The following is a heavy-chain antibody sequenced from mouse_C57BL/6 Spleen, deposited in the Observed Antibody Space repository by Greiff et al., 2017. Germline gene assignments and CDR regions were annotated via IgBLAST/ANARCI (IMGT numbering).Heavy chain of an antibody. V-gene: IGHV1-69*01. J-gene: IGHJ1*03. Sequence: VQLQQPGAELVMPGASVKLSCKASGYTFTSYWMHWVKQRPGQGLEWIGEIDPSDSYTNYNQKFKGKSTLTVDKSSSTAYMQLSSLTSDDSAVYYCARRYYGSSRGYFDVWGTGTTVTVSS. CDR3: ARRYYGSSRGYFDV. CDR2: IDPSDSYT. CDR1: GYTFTSYW. D-gene: IGHD1-1*01.